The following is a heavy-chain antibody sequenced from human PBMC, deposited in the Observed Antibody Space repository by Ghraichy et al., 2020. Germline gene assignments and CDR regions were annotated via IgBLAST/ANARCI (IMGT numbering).Heavy chain of an antibody. V-gene: IGHV3-7*03. Sequence: GGSRRLSCAASGFIFSSYWMSWVRQAPVKGLEWLANIKQDGSEKSYVDSVKGRFTISRDNAKNSLYLQMNSLRAEDTALYYCAKITFLAFDIWDQGTMVTVSS. CDR3: AKITFLAFDI. J-gene: IGHJ3*02. D-gene: IGHD5-24*01. CDR1: GFIFSSYW. CDR2: IKQDGSEK.